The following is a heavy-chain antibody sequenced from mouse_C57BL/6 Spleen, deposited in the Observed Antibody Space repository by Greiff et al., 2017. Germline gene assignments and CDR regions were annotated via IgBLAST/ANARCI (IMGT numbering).Heavy chain of an antibody. CDR1: GYSITSGYY. CDR3: ASGGNYDY. Sequence: ESGPGLVKPSQSLSLTCSVTGYSITSGYYWNWIRQFPGNKLEWMGYISYDGSNNYNPSLKNRISITRDTSKNQFFLKLNSVTTEDTATYYCASGGNYDYWGQGTLVTVSA. V-gene: IGHV3-6*01. CDR2: ISYDGSN. D-gene: IGHD2-1*01. J-gene: IGHJ3*01.